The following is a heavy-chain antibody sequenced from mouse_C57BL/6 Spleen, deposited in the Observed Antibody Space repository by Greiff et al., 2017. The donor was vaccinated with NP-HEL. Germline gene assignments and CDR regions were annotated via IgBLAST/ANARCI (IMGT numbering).Heavy chain of an antibody. J-gene: IGHJ2*01. CDR1: GYSFTGYY. CDR3: ARQDPDSDYFDY. D-gene: IGHD2-13*01. Sequence: VQLQQSGPELVKPGASVKISCKASGYSFTGYYMNWVKQSPEKSLEWIGEINPSTGGTTYNQKFKAKATLTVDKSSSTAYMQLKSLTSEDSAVYYCARQDPDSDYFDYWGQGTTLTVSS. CDR2: INPSTGGT. V-gene: IGHV1-42*01.